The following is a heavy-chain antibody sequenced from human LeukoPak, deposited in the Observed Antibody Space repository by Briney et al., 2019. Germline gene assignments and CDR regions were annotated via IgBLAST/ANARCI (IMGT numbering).Heavy chain of an antibody. D-gene: IGHD5-12*01. J-gene: IGHJ5*02. CDR3: ARDQGGYNP. Sequence: PGGSLRLSCTASGFTFSSYGMHWVRQAPGKGLEWVAVISYDGSNKYYADSVKGRFTISRDNSKNTLYLQMNSLRAEDTAVYYCARDQGGYNPWGQGTLVTVSS. CDR1: GFTFSSYG. V-gene: IGHV3-30*19. CDR2: ISYDGSNK.